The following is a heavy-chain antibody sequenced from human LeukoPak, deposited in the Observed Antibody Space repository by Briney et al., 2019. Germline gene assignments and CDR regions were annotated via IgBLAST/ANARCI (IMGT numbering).Heavy chain of an antibody. CDR3: TTGASSSGWYDYVY. CDR1: GFTFSDAW. V-gene: IGHV3-15*01. Sequence: GGSLRLSCAASGFTFSDAWMSWVRQAPGKGLEWVGRIKSKTDGGTTDYAAPVKGRFTISTDDSKNTLYLQMNSLKTEDTAVYYCTTGASSSGWYDYVYWGQGTLVTVSS. CDR2: IKSKTDGGTT. J-gene: IGHJ4*02. D-gene: IGHD6-19*01.